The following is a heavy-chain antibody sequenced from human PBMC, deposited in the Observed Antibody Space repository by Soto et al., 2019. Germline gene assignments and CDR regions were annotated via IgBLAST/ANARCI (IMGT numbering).Heavy chain of an antibody. V-gene: IGHV4-30-4*01. CDR3: ARENMVAATPIYYYGMDV. J-gene: IGHJ6*02. Sequence: SETLSLTCTVSGGSISSGDYYWSWIRQPPGKGLEWIGYIYYSGSTYYNPSLKSRVTISVDTSKNQFSLKLSSVTAADTAVYYCARENMVAATPIYYYGMDVWGQGTTVTVSS. D-gene: IGHD2-15*01. CDR2: IYYSGST. CDR1: GGSISSGDYY.